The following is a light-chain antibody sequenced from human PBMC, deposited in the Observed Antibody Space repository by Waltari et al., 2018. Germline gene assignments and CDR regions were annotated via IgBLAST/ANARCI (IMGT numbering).Light chain of an antibody. CDR3: QQFSSYVIS. CDR1: QAIDSY. CDR2: AAS. J-gene: IGKJ4*01. V-gene: IGKV1-9*01. Sequence: DIQLTQSPSFLSASIGDRVTISCRASQAIDSYLAWYQQKPGTAPKLLIYAASTLQSGVPSRFSGNGSGTEFTLTISSLQPEDFATYYCQQFSSYVISFGGGTKVAIK.